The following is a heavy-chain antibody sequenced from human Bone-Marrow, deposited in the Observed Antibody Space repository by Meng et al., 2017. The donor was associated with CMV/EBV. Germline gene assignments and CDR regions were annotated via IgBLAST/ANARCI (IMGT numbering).Heavy chain of an antibody. CDR2: INHSGST. CDR1: GGSFSGYY. CDR3: AREMTPQEYFDY. D-gene: IGHD2-15*01. J-gene: IGHJ4*02. V-gene: IGHV4-34*01. Sequence: QVQLQQWGAGLLKPSEXLSRTCAVYGGSFSGYYWSWIRQPPGKGLEWIGEINHSGSTNYNPSLKSRVTISVDTSKNQFSLKLSSVTAADTAVYYCAREMTPQEYFDYWGQGTLVTVSS.